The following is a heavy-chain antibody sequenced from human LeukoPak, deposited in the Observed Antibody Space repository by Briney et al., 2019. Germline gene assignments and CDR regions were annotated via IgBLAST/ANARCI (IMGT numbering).Heavy chain of an antibody. Sequence: ASVKVSCKASGYTFTGYYMHWVRRAPGQGLEWMGWINPNSGGTNYAQKFQGRVTMTRDTSISTAYMELSRLRSDDTAVYYCARAVVAAAGSFDYWGQGTLVTVSS. CDR2: INPNSGGT. CDR1: GYTFTGYY. V-gene: IGHV1-2*02. J-gene: IGHJ4*02. CDR3: ARAVVAAAGSFDY. D-gene: IGHD6-13*01.